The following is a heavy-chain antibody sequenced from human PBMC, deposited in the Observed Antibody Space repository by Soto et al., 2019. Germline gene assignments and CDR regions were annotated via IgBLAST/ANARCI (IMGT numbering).Heavy chain of an antibody. J-gene: IGHJ6*02. CDR3: ARDDGDYDILTGPTPRGMDV. Sequence: ASVKVSCKASGYTFTGYYMHWVRQAPGQGLEWMGWINPNSGGTNYAQKFQGWVTMTRDTSISTAYMELSRLRSDDTAVYYCARDDGDYDILTGPTPRGMDVWGQGTTVTVSS. CDR1: GYTFTGYY. D-gene: IGHD3-9*01. CDR2: INPNSGGT. V-gene: IGHV1-2*04.